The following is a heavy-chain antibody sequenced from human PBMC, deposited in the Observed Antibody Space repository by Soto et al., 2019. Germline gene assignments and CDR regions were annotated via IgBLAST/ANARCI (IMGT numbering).Heavy chain of an antibody. V-gene: IGHV3-23*01. CDR2: ISGGGGNT. J-gene: IGHJ4*02. CDR3: AKERLGRGADY. Sequence: EVQLLESGGGLVQPGESLRLSCAASGFTFSNYAMSWVRQTPGKGLEWVSTISGGGGNTYYPDSVKGRFTISRDNSKDTVYLQMNSLRAEDTAIYYCAKERLGRGADYWGQGALVTVTS. CDR1: GFTFSNYA.